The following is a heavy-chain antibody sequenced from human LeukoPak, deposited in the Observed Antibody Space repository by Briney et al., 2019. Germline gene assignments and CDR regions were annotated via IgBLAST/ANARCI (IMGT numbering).Heavy chain of an antibody. V-gene: IGHV3-7*01. CDR2: IKQDGSEK. Sequence: LPGGSLRLSRAASGFTFSSYWMSWVRQAPGKGLEWVANIKQDGSEKYYVDSVKGRFTISRDNAKNSLYLQMNSLRAEDTAVYYCARGTSYYPEYYYYGMDVWGQGTTVTVSS. D-gene: IGHD3-10*01. CDR3: ARGTSYYPEYYYYGMDV. CDR1: GFTFSSYW. J-gene: IGHJ6*02.